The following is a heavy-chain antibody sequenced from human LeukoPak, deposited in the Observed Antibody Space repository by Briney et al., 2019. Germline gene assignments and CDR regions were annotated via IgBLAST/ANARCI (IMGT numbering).Heavy chain of an antibody. Sequence: SETLSLTCTVSGASISSYYWSWIRQPPGKGLEWIGYTYYSGSTNHNPSLKSRVTISVDTSKNQFSLKLSSVIGADTAVYYCARHSTFDYWGQGTLVTVSS. CDR2: TYYSGST. V-gene: IGHV4-59*08. J-gene: IGHJ4*02. CDR3: ARHSTFDY. CDR1: GASISSYY.